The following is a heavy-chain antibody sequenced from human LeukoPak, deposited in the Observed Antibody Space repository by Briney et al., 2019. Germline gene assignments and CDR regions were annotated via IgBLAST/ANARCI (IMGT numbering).Heavy chain of an antibody. Sequence: GRSLRLSCAASGFTFDDYAMHWVRQAPGKGLEWVSGISWNSGSTYYADSVKGRFTISRDNSKNTLYLQMNSLRAEDTAVYYCAKSPPRQLGPIDYWGQGTLVTVSS. CDR1: GFTFDDYA. CDR2: ISWNSGST. J-gene: IGHJ4*02. V-gene: IGHV3-9*01. CDR3: AKSPPRQLGPIDY. D-gene: IGHD1-1*01.